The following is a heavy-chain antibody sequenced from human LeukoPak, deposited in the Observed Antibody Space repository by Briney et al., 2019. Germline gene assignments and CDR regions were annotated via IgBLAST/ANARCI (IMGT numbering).Heavy chain of an antibody. D-gene: IGHD3-10*01. CDR3: LRDWYGSGSYWQIRESYFDY. V-gene: IGHV3-15*01. CDR1: GFTFSNAW. Sequence: PGGSLRLSCAASGFTFSNAWMSWVRQAPGKGLEGVGRIKSKTDGGTTDYAAPVKGRFTISRDDSKHTLYLQMNSLKTEDTAVYYCLRDWYGSGSYWQIRESYFDYWGQGTLVTVSS. CDR2: IKSKTDGGTT. J-gene: IGHJ4*02.